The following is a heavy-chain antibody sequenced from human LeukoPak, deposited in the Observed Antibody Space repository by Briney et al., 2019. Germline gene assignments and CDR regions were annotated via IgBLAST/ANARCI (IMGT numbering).Heavy chain of an antibody. Sequence: GGSLRLSCAASVLSFSTYWMTWVRPAPGKGLEWVANINPDGSETYYVDPVKGRFTISRDNAKNLLYLQMNSLRGEDTAVYYCGGFGYEAAVDLWGQGTLVTVSS. V-gene: IGHV3-7*01. D-gene: IGHD6-13*01. CDR3: GGFGYEAAVDL. CDR1: VLSFSTYW. CDR2: INPDGSET. J-gene: IGHJ4*02.